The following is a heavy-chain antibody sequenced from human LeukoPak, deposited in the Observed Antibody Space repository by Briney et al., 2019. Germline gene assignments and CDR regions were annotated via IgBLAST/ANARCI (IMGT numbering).Heavy chain of an antibody. CDR3: ARHRLVEMATITHSCFDY. Sequence: SETLSLTCTVSGGSISSSSYYWGWIRQPPGKGLEWIGTIYYSGSTYYNPSLKSRITISVDTSKNQFSLKLSSVTAADTAVYYCARHRLVEMATITHSCFDYWGQGTLVTVSS. D-gene: IGHD5-24*01. CDR1: GGSISSSSYY. J-gene: IGHJ4*02. CDR2: IYYSGST. V-gene: IGHV4-39*01.